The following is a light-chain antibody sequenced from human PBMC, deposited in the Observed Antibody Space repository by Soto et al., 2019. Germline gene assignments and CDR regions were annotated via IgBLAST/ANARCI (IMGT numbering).Light chain of an antibody. V-gene: IGKV3-20*01. Sequence: EIVCTQCPGTLSLPPGERATLSCRASQSVRSHLAWYQQKPGQAPRLLIYGASSRATGIPDRFSGSGSGTDFTLTISRLEPEDFAVYYCQQYGSAAPTTFGQGTKV. J-gene: IGKJ1*01. CDR2: GAS. CDR3: QQYGSAAPTT. CDR1: QSVRSH.